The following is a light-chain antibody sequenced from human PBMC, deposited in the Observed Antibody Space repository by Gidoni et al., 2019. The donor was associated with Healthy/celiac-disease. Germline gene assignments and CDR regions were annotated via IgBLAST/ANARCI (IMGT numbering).Light chain of an antibody. CDR3: QQYGSSLRT. V-gene: IGKV3-20*01. CDR1: QSVSSSY. CDR2: GAS. J-gene: IGKJ1*01. Sequence: EIVFTQSPGTLSLSPGERATLSCRASQSVSSSYLAWYQQKPGQAPRLLIYGASSRATGIPDRFSGSGSGTDFTLTISRLEPEDFAVDYCQQYGSSLRTFGQGTKVEIK.